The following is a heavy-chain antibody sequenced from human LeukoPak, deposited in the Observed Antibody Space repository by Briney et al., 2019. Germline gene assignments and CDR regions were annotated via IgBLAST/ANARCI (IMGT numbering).Heavy chain of an antibody. D-gene: IGHD2-2*01. J-gene: IGHJ4*02. CDR3: ARGFDIVVVPAAPGAH. V-gene: IGHV3-23*01. CDR2: ISASGP. CDR1: GFTFSRLA. Sequence: GGSLRLSCAASGFTFSRLAMTWVRQAPGKGLERVSTISASGPYYADAVRGRFTISRDNSRNTLSLQMDSLRAEDTAVYYCARGFDIVVVPAAPGAHWGQGTLVTVSS.